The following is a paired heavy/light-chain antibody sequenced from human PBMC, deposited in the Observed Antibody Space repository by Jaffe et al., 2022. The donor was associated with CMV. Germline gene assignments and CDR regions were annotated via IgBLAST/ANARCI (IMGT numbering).Heavy chain of an antibody. CDR2: IHRGGQT. V-gene: IGHV3-53*01. CDR1: GFTVSTNI. CDR3: ARITSNVGTDY. Sequence: EVQLVESGGGLIQPGGSLRLSCAASGFTVSTNIMIWLRQAPGRGLEWVSVIHRGGQTYYADSVEGRFTISRDNSMNTLYLQMNSLRDEDTAVYHCARITSNVGTDYWGQGTLVTVSS. D-gene: IGHD2-15*01. J-gene: IGHJ4*02.
Light chain of an antibody. V-gene: IGKV2-24*01. Sequence: DIVMTQTPLSSPVTLGQPASISCRSSQSLVHSDGNTYLSWLHQRPGQPPRLLIYKISNRFSGVPDRFSGSGAGTDFTLKISRVEAEDVGVYYCTQATQFPQYTFGQGTKLEIK. J-gene: IGKJ2*01. CDR3: TQATQFPQYT. CDR2: KIS. CDR1: QSLVHSDGNTY.